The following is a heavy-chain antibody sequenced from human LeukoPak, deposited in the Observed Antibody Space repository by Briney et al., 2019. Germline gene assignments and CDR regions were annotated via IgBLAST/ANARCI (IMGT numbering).Heavy chain of an antibody. CDR1: GGSFSGYY. CDR2: FNHSGGT. Sequence: SETLSLTCAVYGGSFSGYYWSWIRQPPGKGLEWIGEFNHSGGTNYNPSLKSQVTISVDASKNQFSLKLSSVTAADTAVYYCARHGRGYSYGFLDYWGQGTLVTVSS. V-gene: IGHV4-34*01. J-gene: IGHJ4*02. D-gene: IGHD5-18*01. CDR3: ARHGRGYSYGFLDY.